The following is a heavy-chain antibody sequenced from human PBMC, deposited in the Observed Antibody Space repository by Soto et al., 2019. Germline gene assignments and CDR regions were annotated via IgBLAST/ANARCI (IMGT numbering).Heavy chain of an antibody. Sequence: QVQLVESGGGVVQPGRSLRLSCAASGFTFSSYGMHWVRQAPGKGLEWVAVKYYADSVKGRFTISRDNSKNTLYLQMNSLRPEDTAVYYCAKDLLRPGRAYGMDVWGQGTTVTVSS. V-gene: IGHV3-30*18. CDR1: GFTFSSYG. CDR2: K. D-gene: IGHD6-25*01. CDR3: AKDLLRPGRAYGMDV. J-gene: IGHJ6*02.